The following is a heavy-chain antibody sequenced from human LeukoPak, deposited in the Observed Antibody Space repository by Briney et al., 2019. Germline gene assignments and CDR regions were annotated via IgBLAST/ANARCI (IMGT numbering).Heavy chain of an antibody. CDR3: ARQDSGYDP. V-gene: IGHV3-53*01. D-gene: IGHD5-12*01. Sequence: PGGSLRLSCAASGFTVRSFYMSWVRQAPGKGLEWVSVIYNDGRTFYADSVKGRFTISRDDSKNTLSLQMNSLRADDTAMYYCARQDSGYDPWGQGTLVTVSS. CDR1: GFTVRSFY. CDR2: IYNDGRT. J-gene: IGHJ5*02.